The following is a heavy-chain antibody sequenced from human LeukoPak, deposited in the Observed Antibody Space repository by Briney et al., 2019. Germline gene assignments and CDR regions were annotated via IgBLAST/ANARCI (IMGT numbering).Heavy chain of an antibody. CDR1: GGSISSGGYY. CDR2: IYYSGST. J-gene: IGHJ4*02. D-gene: IGHD1-14*01. CDR3: ARVATGAFDY. Sequence: PSETLSLTCTVSGGSISSGGYYWSWIRQHPGKDLEWIGYIYYSGSTYYNPSLKSRVTISVDTSKNQFSLKLSSVTAADTAVYYCARVATGAFDYWGQGTLDTVSS. V-gene: IGHV4-31*03.